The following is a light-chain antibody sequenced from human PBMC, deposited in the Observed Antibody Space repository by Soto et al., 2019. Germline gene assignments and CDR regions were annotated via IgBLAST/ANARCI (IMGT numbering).Light chain of an antibody. CDR3: SSYAAGSIYV. V-gene: IGLV2-14*01. CDR1: GSDVGYYNY. Sequence: QSVLTQPASVSGSPGQSITIAFTGTGSDVGYYNYVSWFQQHPGKAPKLMISEVVNRPSGVSIRFSGSKSGDTASLTITGLQAEDEADYYCSSYAAGSIYVFGTGTKVTVL. CDR2: EVV. J-gene: IGLJ1*01.